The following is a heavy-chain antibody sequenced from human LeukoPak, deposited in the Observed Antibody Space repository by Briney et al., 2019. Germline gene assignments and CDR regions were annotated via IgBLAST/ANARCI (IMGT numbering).Heavy chain of an antibody. J-gene: IGHJ3*02. V-gene: IGHV5-51*01. CDR1: GYRFNAYW. Sequence: PGESLKISCKGSGYRFNAYWIAWVRQMPGKGLEWMGIIYPDDSDTRYSPSFQGRVTISADKSISTAYLQWNSLKASDTAMYYCARRMTMFRGVIFDPFHIWGQGTMVTVSS. CDR2: IYPDDSDT. CDR3: ARRMTMFRGVIFDPFHI. D-gene: IGHD3-10*01.